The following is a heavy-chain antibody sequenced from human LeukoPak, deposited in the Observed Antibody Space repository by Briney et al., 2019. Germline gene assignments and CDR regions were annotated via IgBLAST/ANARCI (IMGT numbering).Heavy chain of an antibody. J-gene: IGHJ4*02. V-gene: IGHV1-69*05. CDR1: GGTFSSYA. CDR2: IIPIFGTA. CDR3: AREEGDYPGYYFDY. Sequence: GASVKVSCKAPGGTFSSYAISWVRQAPGQGLEWMGRIIPIFGTANYAQKFQGRVTITTDESTSTAYMELSSLRSEDTAVYYCAREEGDYPGYYFDYWGQGTLVTVSS. D-gene: IGHD3-16*01.